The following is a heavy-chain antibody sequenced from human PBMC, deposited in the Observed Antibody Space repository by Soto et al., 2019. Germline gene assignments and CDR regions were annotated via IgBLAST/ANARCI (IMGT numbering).Heavy chain of an antibody. J-gene: IGHJ5*02. CDR2: IRSKAYGGTT. CDR3: TRDLVDIVATIGFDP. V-gene: IGHV3-49*04. D-gene: IGHD5-12*01. Sequence: SLRLSCAASGFTFSSYSMNWVRQAPGKGLEWVGFIRSKAYGGTTEYAASVKGRFTISRDDSKSIAYLQMNSLKTEDTAVYYCTRDLVDIVATIGFDPWGQGTLVTVSS. CDR1: GFTFSSYS.